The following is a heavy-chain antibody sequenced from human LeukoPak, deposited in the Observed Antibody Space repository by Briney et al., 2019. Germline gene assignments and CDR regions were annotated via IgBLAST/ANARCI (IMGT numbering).Heavy chain of an antibody. CDR1: GFTFSSYW. Sequence: GGSLRLSCAVSGFTFSSYWMSWVRQAPGKGLEWVANIKQDGSEKNYVDSVKGRFTISRDNAKNSLYLHMNSLRAGDTAVYYCARGMGATTQSLFDQWGQGTLVTVSS. D-gene: IGHD1-26*01. J-gene: IGHJ4*02. CDR3: ARGMGATTQSLFDQ. V-gene: IGHV3-7*02. CDR2: IKQDGSEK.